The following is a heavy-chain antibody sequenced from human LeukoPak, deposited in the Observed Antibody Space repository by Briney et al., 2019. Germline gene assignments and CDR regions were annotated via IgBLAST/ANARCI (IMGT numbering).Heavy chain of an antibody. Sequence: GASVKVSCMASGGTLSSYAISWVRQAPGQGLEWMGGIIPIFGTANYAQKFQGRVTITADESTSTAYMELSSLRSEDTAVYYCARGDGSGSYPPNYYYYYYMDVWGKGTTVTISS. V-gene: IGHV1-69*13. CDR1: GGTLSSYA. CDR3: ARGDGSGSYPPNYYYYYYMDV. D-gene: IGHD3-10*01. J-gene: IGHJ6*03. CDR2: IIPIFGTA.